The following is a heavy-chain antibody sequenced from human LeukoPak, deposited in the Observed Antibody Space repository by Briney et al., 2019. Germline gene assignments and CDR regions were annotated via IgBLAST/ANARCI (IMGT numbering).Heavy chain of an antibody. CDR2: ISGSGGST. J-gene: IGHJ4*02. Sequence: TGGSLRLSCAASGFTLSSYAMSWVRQAPGKGLEWVSAISGSGGSTYYADSVKGRFTISRDNSKNTLYLQMYSLRAEDTAVYYCAKGRVDGDYYFDYWGQGTLVTVSS. V-gene: IGHV3-23*01. D-gene: IGHD4-17*01. CDR3: AKGRVDGDYYFDY. CDR1: GFTLSSYA.